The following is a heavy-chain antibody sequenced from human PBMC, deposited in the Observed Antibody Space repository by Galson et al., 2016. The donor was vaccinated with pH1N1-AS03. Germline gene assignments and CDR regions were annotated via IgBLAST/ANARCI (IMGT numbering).Heavy chain of an antibody. J-gene: IGHJ4*02. V-gene: IGHV3-23*01. D-gene: IGHD1-1*01. Sequence: SLRLSCAASGLRFSNHVMSWVRQAPGKGLHWVSTISDSGSTTYHGDSVKGRFTTSRDNSKNTLYLQMDSLRAEDTAVYYCARDDFAGNYSLDYWGRGTLITVSS. CDR3: ARDDFAGNYSLDY. CDR1: GLRFSNHV. CDR2: ISDSGSTT.